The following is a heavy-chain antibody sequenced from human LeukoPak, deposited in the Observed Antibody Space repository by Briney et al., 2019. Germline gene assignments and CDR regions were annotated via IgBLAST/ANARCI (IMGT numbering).Heavy chain of an antibody. CDR3: ARDYCANGVCPFFYYYYYMDV. CDR2: ISSSIPFK. J-gene: IGHJ6*03. CDR1: GFTFNDYS. D-gene: IGHD2-8*01. Sequence: PGGSLRLSCAATGFTFNDYSVNWVRQAPGKGLEWVSSISSSIPFKYYAESVKGRFTISRDNAKNSVYLQMDSLTAEGTAVYYCARDYCANGVCPFFYYYYYMDVWGKGTTVTVSS. V-gene: IGHV3-21*01.